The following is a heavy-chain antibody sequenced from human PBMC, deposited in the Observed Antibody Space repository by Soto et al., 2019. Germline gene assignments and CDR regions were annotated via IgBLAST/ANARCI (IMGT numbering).Heavy chain of an antibody. CDR2: IRNRANSYGT. D-gene: IGHD2-2*01. CDR1: GFTFSDHY. CDR3: VSFMLGASTRVFDS. Sequence: EVQLVESGGGSVQPGGSLRLSCAASGFTFSDHYMDWVRQAPGKGLEWAGRIRNRANSYGTAYAAAGKCRFTISRNDTRNSLYLQTSRRRTEDKTVYYCVSFMLGASTRVFDSWGQGTLVTVSS. J-gene: IGHJ4*02. V-gene: IGHV3-72*01.